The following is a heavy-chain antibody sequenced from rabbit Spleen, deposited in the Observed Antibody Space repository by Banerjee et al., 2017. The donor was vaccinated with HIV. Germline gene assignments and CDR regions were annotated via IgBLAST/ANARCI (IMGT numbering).Heavy chain of an antibody. CDR1: GFSFSSSD. CDR3: VRSYDDYGDEFNL. Sequence: QEQLEESGGGLVQPEGSLALTCKASGFSFSSSDYICWVRQAPGKGLEWIGYIDPVFGTTYYASWVNGRFSISRENTQNTLSLQLNSLTAADTATYFCVRSYDDYGDEFNLWGPGTLVTVS. D-gene: IGHD2-1*01. J-gene: IGHJ4*01. V-gene: IGHV1S47*01. CDR2: IDPVFGTT.